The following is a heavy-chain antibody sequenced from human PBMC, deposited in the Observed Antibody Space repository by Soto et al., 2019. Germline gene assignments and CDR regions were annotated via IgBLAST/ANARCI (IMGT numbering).Heavy chain of an antibody. V-gene: IGHV3-49*04. CDR3: TALFPGFIYYYYGMDV. CDR2: IRSKAYGGTT. Sequence: QAGGSLRLSCTASGFTFGDYAMSWVRQAPGKGLEWVGFIRSKAYGGTTEYAASVKGRFTISRDDSKSIAYLQMNSLKTEDTAVYYCTALFPGFIYYYYGMDVWGQGTTVTVSS. J-gene: IGHJ6*02. D-gene: IGHD3-9*01. CDR1: GFTFGDYA.